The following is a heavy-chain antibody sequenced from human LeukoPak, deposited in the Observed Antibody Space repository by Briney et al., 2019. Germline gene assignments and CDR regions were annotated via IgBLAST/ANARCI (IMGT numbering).Heavy chain of an antibody. CDR2: ISAYNGNT. Sequence: ASVKVSCKASGYSFTSYGISWVRQAPGQGLEWMGWISAYNGNTNYAQKFQGRVTMTTDTSPSTAYMELRSLRSDDTAVYYCARDVHGDYGSGWFDPWGQGTLVSVSS. D-gene: IGHD4-17*01. V-gene: IGHV1-18*01. CDR3: ARDVHGDYGSGWFDP. J-gene: IGHJ5*02. CDR1: GYSFTSYG.